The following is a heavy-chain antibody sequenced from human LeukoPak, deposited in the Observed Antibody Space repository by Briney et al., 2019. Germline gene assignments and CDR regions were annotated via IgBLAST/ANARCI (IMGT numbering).Heavy chain of an antibody. CDR2: ISTGSGTI. D-gene: IGHD6-13*01. Sequence: PGGSLRLSCVASGFTFSTYSMNWVRQAPGKGLEWVSFISTGSGTIYYADSVKGRFTISRDNAKNSLYLQMNSLRAEDTAVYYCARGPSWTDVDYGMDVWGQGTTVTVSS. J-gene: IGHJ6*02. CDR1: GFTFSTYS. CDR3: ARGPSWTDVDYGMDV. V-gene: IGHV3-48*01.